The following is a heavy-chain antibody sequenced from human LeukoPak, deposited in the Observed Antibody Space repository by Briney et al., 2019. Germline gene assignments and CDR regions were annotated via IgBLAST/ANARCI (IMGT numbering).Heavy chain of an antibody. CDR3: AKFGSGWYYGGSDI. V-gene: IGHV3-23*01. J-gene: IGHJ3*02. D-gene: IGHD6-19*01. Sequence: GESLTLSCSPSGLTLTSFAVRCVGQARGRWGEWVASINYSGGTTYDADSEKGRFTIDRDNYKNTLFMQMNSLRAEDTAVYYCAKFGSGWYYGGSDIWGQGTMVTISS. CDR1: GLTLTSFA. CDR2: INYSGGTT.